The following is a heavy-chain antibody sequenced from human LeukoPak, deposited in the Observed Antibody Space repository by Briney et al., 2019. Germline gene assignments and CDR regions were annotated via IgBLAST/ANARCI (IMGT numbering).Heavy chain of an antibody. CDR2: IWYDGSNK. D-gene: IGHD6-13*01. V-gene: IGHV3-33*01. Sequence: GRSLRLSCAASGFTFSSYGMHWVRQAPGKGLEWVAVIWYDGSNKYYADSVKGRFTISRDNSKNTLHLQMNSLRAEDTAVYYCARARSSWYLGSFDPWGQGTLVTVSS. CDR3: ARARSSWYLGSFDP. J-gene: IGHJ5*02. CDR1: GFTFSSYG.